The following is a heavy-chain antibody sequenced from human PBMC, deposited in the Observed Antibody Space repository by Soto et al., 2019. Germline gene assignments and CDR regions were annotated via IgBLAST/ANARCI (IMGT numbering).Heavy chain of an antibody. CDR3: ARAVTWGLDV. CDR1: GFTFSLYS. D-gene: IGHD3-10*01. CDR2: ISRSSTGI. J-gene: IGHJ6*02. Sequence: EVQLVESGGGLVQPGGSLRLSCAASGFTFSLYSMSWVRQAPGKGLEWVSYISRSSTGIHYADSVKGRFTISRDDATNSMHLQMNSLRDEDTTVYSCARAVTWGLDVLGQGTTVSISS. V-gene: IGHV3-48*02.